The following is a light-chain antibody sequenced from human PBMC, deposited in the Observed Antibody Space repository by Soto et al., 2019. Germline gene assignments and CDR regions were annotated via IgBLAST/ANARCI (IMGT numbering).Light chain of an antibody. CDR2: DAS. CDR3: QQYDTFPRT. Sequence: VQMTHAPSTLSASVLDRVVITCRASQNINKWLAWYQQKPGKAPKFLIYDASTLETGVPSRFSGSGSGTEFTLTISSLQPDDFATFYCQQYDTFPRTFGQGTKVDIK. V-gene: IGKV1-5*01. J-gene: IGKJ1*01. CDR1: QNINKW.